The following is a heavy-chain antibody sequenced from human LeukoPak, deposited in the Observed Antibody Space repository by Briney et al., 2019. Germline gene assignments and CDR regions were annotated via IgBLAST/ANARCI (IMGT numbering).Heavy chain of an antibody. V-gene: IGHV3-73*01. J-gene: IGHJ4*02. D-gene: IGHD3-16*02. CDR1: GFTFSGSA. CDR2: IRSKAHSYAT. CDR3: ASGGGVWGSFRY. Sequence: GGSLRLSCAASGFTFSGSAMHWVRQASGKGLEWVGRIRSKAHSYATAYAASVKGRFTISRDDSKNSAYLQMNSLKTEDTAVYYCASGGGVWGSFRYWGQGTLVTVSS.